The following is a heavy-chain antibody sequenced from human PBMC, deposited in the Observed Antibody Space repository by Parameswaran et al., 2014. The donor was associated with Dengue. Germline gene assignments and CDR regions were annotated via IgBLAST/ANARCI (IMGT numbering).Heavy chain of an antibody. J-gene: IGHJ6*02. CDR2: ISSDGNNK. V-gene: IGHV3-30*18. D-gene: IGHD2-21*01. CDR3: AKGGKAVVIAIGNGMDV. Sequence: WIRQPPGKGLEWVAVISSDGNNKYYADSVEGRFTISRGNSKNTLYLQMNSLRAEDAAVYYCAKGGKAVVIAIGNGMDVWGQGTTVTVSS.